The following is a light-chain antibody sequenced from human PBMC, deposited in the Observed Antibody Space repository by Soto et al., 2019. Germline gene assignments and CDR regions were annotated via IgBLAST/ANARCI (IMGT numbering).Light chain of an antibody. CDR1: QSVTRSF. V-gene: IGKV3-20*01. Sequence: EIVLTQSPGTLSLSPGERVTLSCRASQSVTRSFLAWYQHKPGQAPRLLIYGASRRATGIPDRFSGSGPGTDFTLTISRLEPEDFAVYYCHQYGSSPQAFGPGTKGAIQ. CDR2: GAS. CDR3: HQYGSSPQA. J-gene: IGKJ3*01.